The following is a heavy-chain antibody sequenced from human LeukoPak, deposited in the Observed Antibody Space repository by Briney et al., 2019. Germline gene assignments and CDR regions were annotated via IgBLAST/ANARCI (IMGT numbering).Heavy chain of an antibody. CDR3: ARQYYYDSSGYLDY. CDR2: IIPIFNTT. D-gene: IGHD3-22*01. J-gene: IGHJ4*02. CDR1: GGTFSSCA. Sequence: SVKVSCKASGGTFSSCAISWVRQVAGQGLEWMGRIIPIFNTTNYAQKFQGRVTITADESTSTAYMELSSLRSEDTAVYYCARQYYYDSSGYLDYWGQGTLVTVSS. V-gene: IGHV1-69*13.